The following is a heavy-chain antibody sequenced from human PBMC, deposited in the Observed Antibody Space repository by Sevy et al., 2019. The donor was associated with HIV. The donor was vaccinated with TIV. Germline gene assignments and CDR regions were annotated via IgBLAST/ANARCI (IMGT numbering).Heavy chain of an antibody. V-gene: IGHV3-74*01. Sequence: GGSLRLSCAASGFTFSSYWMHWVRQAPGKGLVWVSRINSDGSSTSYADSVKGRFTISRDNAKNTLYLQMNSLRAEDTAVYYCARLVYFSSWPPGGDYWGQGTLVTISS. D-gene: IGHD6-13*01. CDR2: INSDGSST. CDR1: GFTFSSYW. J-gene: IGHJ4*02. CDR3: ARLVYFSSWPPGGDY.